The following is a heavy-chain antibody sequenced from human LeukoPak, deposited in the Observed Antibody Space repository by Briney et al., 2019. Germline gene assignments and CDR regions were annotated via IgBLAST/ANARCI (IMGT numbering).Heavy chain of an antibody. D-gene: IGHD6-19*01. CDR3: ARSTQSSGWLIAY. V-gene: IGHV1-18*01. J-gene: IGHJ4*02. CDR1: GYTFSNYG. Sequence: ASVKVSCKASGYTFSNYGISWVRQAPGLGLEWMGWINVYNGHTNYAQKLQGRVTMTTDTSTSTAYMELRSLTSDDTAVYYCARSTQSSGWLIAYWGQGTLVTVSS. CDR2: INVYNGHT.